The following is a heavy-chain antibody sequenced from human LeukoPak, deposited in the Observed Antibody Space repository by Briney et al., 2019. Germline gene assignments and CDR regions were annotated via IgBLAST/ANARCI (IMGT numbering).Heavy chain of an antibody. V-gene: IGHV4-61*01. J-gene: IGHJ4*02. CDR1: GDSVSRGYY. Sequence: SETLSLTCTVSGDSVSRGYYCGWIRQPPGKGLEWIGYIYYSGSTNYNPSLKSRVTISVDTSKNQFSLKLSSVTAADTAVYYCARAGPKEIDYWGQGTLVTVSS. CDR2: IYYSGST. CDR3: ARAGPKEIDY.